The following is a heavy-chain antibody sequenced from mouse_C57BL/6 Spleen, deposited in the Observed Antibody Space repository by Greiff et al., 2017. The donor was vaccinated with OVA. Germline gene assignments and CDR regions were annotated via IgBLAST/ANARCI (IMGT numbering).Heavy chain of an antibody. Sequence: VKLQQSGAELARPGASVKLSCKASGYTFTSYGISWVKQRTGQGLEWIGEIYPRSGNTYYNEKFKGKATLTADKSSSTAYMELRSLTSEDSAVYFCARKAMYGNYEGYFDVWGTGTTVTVSS. V-gene: IGHV1-81*01. CDR2: IYPRSGNT. CDR1: GYTFTSYG. CDR3: ARKAMYGNYEGYFDV. J-gene: IGHJ1*03. D-gene: IGHD2-10*02.